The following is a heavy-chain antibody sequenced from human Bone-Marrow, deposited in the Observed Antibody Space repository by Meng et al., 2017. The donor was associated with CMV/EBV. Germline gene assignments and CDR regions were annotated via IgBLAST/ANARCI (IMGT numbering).Heavy chain of an antibody. Sequence: CAASGFTVSSYAMSWVRHAPGKGMEWVSVIYSGGSSTYYAGSVKGRFTISRDNSKNTLYLQMNSLRAEDTAVYYCAKGGAATFGYPDYWGQGTLVTVSS. CDR3: AKGGAATFGYPDY. J-gene: IGHJ4*02. CDR1: GFTVSSYA. V-gene: IGHV3-23*03. CDR2: IYSGGSST. D-gene: IGHD1-26*01.